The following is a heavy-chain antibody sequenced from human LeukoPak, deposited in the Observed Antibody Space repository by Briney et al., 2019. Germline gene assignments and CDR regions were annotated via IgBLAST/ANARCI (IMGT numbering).Heavy chain of an antibody. J-gene: IGHJ4*02. V-gene: IGHV1-2*02. CDR1: GYTFNDYY. D-gene: IGHD3-10*01. CDR3: ATDRGIRGVTDY. CDR2: INPNNNGT. Sequence: ASVKVSCKASGYTFNDYYIHWVRQAPGQGLEWMGWINPNNNGTNYAQKLRDRVTMTGDTSITTTYMEVTRLRSDDTAVYYCATDRGIRGVTDYWGQGTLVTVTS.